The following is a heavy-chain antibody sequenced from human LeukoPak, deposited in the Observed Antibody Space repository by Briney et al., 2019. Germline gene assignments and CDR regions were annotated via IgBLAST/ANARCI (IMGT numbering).Heavy chain of an antibody. D-gene: IGHD5-24*01. CDR3: ARHGQRDGYNRYWYFDL. V-gene: IGHV4-39*01. J-gene: IGHJ2*01. Sequence: KPSETLSLTCTVSGGSISSSSYYWGWIRQPPGKGLEWIGSIYYSGTTYYNPSLKIRVTISVDTSKNPFSLTLSSVTAADTAVYYCARHGQRDGYNRYWYFDLWGRGTLVTVSS. CDR2: IYYSGTT. CDR1: GGSISSSSYY.